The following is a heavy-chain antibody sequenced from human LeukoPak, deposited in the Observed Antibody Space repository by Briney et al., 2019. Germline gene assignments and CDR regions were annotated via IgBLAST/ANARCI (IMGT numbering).Heavy chain of an antibody. Sequence: GGSLRLSCAASGFTFSSYAMHWVRQAPGKGLEWVAVISYDGSNKYYADSVKGRFTISRDNSKNTLYLQMSSLRAEDTAVYYCARERFGELLSDFDYWGQGTLVTVSS. CDR3: ARERFGELLSDFDY. CDR2: ISYDGSNK. CDR1: GFTFSSYA. V-gene: IGHV3-30-3*01. D-gene: IGHD3-10*01. J-gene: IGHJ4*02.